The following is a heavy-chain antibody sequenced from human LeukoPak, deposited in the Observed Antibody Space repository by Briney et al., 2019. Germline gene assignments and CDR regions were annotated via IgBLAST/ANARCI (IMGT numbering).Heavy chain of an antibody. CDR2: ISSSGSTI. V-gene: IGHV3-48*04. CDR3: ARLMTNAFDI. J-gene: IGHJ3*02. CDR1: GFTFSSYG. D-gene: IGHD4-11*01. Sequence: GGTLRLSCAASGFTFSSYGMSWVRQAPGKRLEWVSAISSSGSTIYYADSVKGRFTISRDNAKNSLYLQMNSLRAEDTAVYYCARLMTNAFDIWGQGTMVTVSS.